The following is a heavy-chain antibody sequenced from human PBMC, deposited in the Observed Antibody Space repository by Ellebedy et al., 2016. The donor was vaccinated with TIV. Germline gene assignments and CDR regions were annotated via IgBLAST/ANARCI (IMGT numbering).Heavy chain of an antibody. CDR2: CNNDAAIT. J-gene: IGHJ6*03. CDR1: GFTFAEHS. CDR3: ARQSGDYFNYMDV. V-gene: IGHV3-74*01. Sequence: GGSLRLSXVGSGFTFAEHSIHWVRQAPGKGLEWVSRCNNDAAITTYADSVKGRFTISRDNAENTLYLQITSLTAEDSAVYYCARQSGDYFNYMDVWGKGTTVTVSS.